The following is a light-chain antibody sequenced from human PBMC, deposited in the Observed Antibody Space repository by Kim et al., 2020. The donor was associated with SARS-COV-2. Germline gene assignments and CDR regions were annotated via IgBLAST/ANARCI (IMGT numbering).Light chain of an antibody. V-gene: IGLV3-19*01. J-gene: IGLJ2*01. CDR1: SLRSYY. Sequence: SSELTQDPAVSVALGQTVRITCQGDSLRSYYATWYQQKPGQAPILLIYAKNNLPSGIPDRFSGSSSGNTASLTITGAQTEDEADYYCNSRDTNDNVVFGR. CDR3: NSRDTNDNVV. CDR2: AKN.